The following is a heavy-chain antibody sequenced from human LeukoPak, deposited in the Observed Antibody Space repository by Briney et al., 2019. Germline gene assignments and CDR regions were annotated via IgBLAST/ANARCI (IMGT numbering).Heavy chain of an antibody. CDR1: GFTFSRYG. V-gene: IGHV3-30*02. CDR3: AKTDYYDSSGYHDY. J-gene: IGHJ4*02. CDR2: IRYDGTNK. Sequence: GGSLRLSCAASGFTFSRYGMHWVRQAPGKGLEWVAFIRYDGTNKYSADSVKGRFTISRDNSKNTLYLQMNSLRAEDTAVYYCAKTDYYDSSGYHDYWGQGTLVTVSS. D-gene: IGHD3-22*01.